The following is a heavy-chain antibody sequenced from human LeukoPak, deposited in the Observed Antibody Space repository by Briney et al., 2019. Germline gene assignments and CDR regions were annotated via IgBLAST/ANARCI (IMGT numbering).Heavy chain of an antibody. D-gene: IGHD6-13*01. CDR1: GYTFTGYY. CDR2: INPNSGGT. Sequence: GASVKVSCKASGYTFTGYYMHWVRQAPGQGLEWMGWINPNSGGTNYAQKFQDRVTMTRDTSISTAYMELSRLRSDDTAVYYCARSPSWSSSWYDYWGQGTLVTVSS. CDR3: ARSPSWSSSWYDY. J-gene: IGHJ4*02. V-gene: IGHV1-2*02.